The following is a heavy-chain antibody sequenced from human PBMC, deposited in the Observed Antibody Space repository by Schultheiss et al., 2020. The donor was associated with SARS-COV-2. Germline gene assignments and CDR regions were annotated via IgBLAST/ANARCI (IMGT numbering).Heavy chain of an antibody. CDR3: SRDRGAVAGKGRPDY. D-gene: IGHD6-19*01. J-gene: IGHJ4*02. CDR2: IYSGGST. V-gene: IGHV3-53*01. Sequence: GGSLRLSCAASGFTVSSNYMSWVRQAPGKGLEWVSVIYSGGSTYYVDSVKGRFTISRDNAKNSLYLQMNSLRAEDTAVYYFSRDRGAVAGKGRPDYWGQGTLVTVSS. CDR1: GFTVSSNY.